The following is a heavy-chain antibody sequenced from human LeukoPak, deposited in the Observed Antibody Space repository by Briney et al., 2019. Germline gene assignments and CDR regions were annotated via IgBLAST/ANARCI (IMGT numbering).Heavy chain of an antibody. CDR2: IWYDGSNK. CDR3: ARGARYYDILTGYLNYYYYGMDV. V-gene: IGHV3-33*01. D-gene: IGHD3-9*01. CDR1: GFTFSSYG. Sequence: GGSLRLSCAASGFTFSSYGMHWVRQAPGKGLEWVAVIWYDGSNKYYADSVKGRFTISRDNSKNTLYLQMNSLRAEDTAVYYCARGARYYDILTGYLNYYYYGMDVWGQGTTVTVSS. J-gene: IGHJ6*02.